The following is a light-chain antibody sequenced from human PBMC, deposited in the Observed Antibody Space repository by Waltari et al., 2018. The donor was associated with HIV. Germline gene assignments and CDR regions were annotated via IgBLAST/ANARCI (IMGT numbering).Light chain of an antibody. Sequence: QSALTQPRSVSGSPGQSVTISCTGTSSDVGGYNYVSWYQQHPGKAPKLMIYDVSKRPSWVPDRFSGSKSGNTSSLTISGLQAEDEADYYCCSYAGSYTYVFGTGTMVTVL. J-gene: IGLJ1*01. V-gene: IGLV2-11*01. CDR1: SSDVGGYNY. CDR3: CSYAGSYTYV. CDR2: DVS.